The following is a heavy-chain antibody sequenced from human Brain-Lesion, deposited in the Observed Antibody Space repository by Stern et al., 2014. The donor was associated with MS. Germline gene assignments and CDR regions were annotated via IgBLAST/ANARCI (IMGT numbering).Heavy chain of an antibody. V-gene: IGHV4-39*01. CDR1: GGSVSSTSYA. J-gene: IGHJ5*02. D-gene: IGHD2-15*01. Sequence: VQLEESGPGLVKPSETLSLTCTVAGGSVSSTSYAWAWIRQPPGKGLEWIGTIYYSGNTYYRPSLKSRLTISLDTSQNPFSLQLGSVTAADTAVYYCAGEEDIRYCSGGSCTGNWFDPWGQGTLVTVSS. CDR3: AGEEDIRYCSGGSCTGNWFDP. CDR2: IYYSGNT.